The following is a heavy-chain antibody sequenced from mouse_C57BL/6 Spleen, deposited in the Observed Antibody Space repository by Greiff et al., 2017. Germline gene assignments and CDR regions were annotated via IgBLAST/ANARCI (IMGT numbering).Heavy chain of an antibody. CDR2: IYPGDGDT. Sequence: VQLQQSGAELVKPGASVKISCKASGYAFSSYWMNWVKQRPGKGLEWIGQIYPGDGDTNYNGKFKGKATLTAAKSSSTAYMPLSSLTSEDSAVYFCARSDGSSWYFDVWGTGTTVTVSS. CDR3: ARSDGSSWYFDV. V-gene: IGHV1-80*01. J-gene: IGHJ1*03. D-gene: IGHD1-1*01. CDR1: GYAFSSYW.